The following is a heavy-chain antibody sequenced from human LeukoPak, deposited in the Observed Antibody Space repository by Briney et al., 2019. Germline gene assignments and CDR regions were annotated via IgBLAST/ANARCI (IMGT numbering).Heavy chain of an antibody. D-gene: IGHD3-16*02. J-gene: IGHJ6*03. Sequence: SETLSLTCTVSGGSIGTYYWSWIRQSPGKGLEWIGYIYVTGTRYNPYLQSRVTISVDRSGNQFSLKMSSVTAADTAVYYCARHIGGGIEDMDVWGKGTKVIVSS. CDR3: ARHIGGGIEDMDV. V-gene: IGHV4-59*08. CDR2: IYVTGT. CDR1: GGSIGTYY.